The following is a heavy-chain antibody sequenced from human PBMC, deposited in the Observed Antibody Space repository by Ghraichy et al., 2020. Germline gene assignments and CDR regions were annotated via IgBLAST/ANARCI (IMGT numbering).Heavy chain of an antibody. Sequence: SETLSLTCAVYGGSFSGYYWSWIRQPPGKGLEWIGEINHSGSTNYNPSLKSRVTISVDTSKNQFSLKLSSVTAADTAVYYCARQRSYSSGWYTYWGQGTLVTVSS. J-gene: IGHJ4*02. D-gene: IGHD6-19*01. V-gene: IGHV4-34*01. CDR1: GGSFSGYY. CDR2: INHSGST. CDR3: ARQRSYSSGWYTY.